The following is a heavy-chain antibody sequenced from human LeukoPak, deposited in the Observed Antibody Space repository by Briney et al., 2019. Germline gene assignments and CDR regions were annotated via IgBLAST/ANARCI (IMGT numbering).Heavy chain of an antibody. Sequence: SETLSLTCTVSGYSISSGYYWGWIRQPPGKGLEWIGNIYHSGSTYYNPSLKSRVIISVDTSKNQFSLNLSSVTAADTAVYYCARDRGYERSLDYWGQGTLVTVSS. CDR2: IYHSGST. CDR3: ARDRGYERSLDY. CDR1: GYSISSGYY. V-gene: IGHV4-38-2*02. J-gene: IGHJ4*02. D-gene: IGHD5-12*01.